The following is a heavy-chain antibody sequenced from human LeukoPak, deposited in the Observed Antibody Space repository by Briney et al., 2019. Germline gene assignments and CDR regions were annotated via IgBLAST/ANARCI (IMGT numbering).Heavy chain of an antibody. D-gene: IGHD3-9*01. V-gene: IGHV1-69*05. J-gene: IGHJ4*02. CDR3: ASGYDILTGYSRGYYFDY. Sequence: ASVKVSCKASGGTFSSYAISWVRQAPGQGPEWMGGIIPIFGTANYAQKFQGRVTITTDESTSTAYMELSSLRSEDTAVYYCASGYDILTGYSRGYYFDYWGQGTLVTVSS. CDR2: IIPIFGTA. CDR1: GGTFSSYA.